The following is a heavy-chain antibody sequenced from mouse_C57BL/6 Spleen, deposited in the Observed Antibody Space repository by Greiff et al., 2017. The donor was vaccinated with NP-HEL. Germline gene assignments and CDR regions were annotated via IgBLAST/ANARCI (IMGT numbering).Heavy chain of an antibody. D-gene: IGHD1-1*01. CDR3: ARVTTVVARNFDY. CDR2: LDPSDSYT. Sequence: QVQLQQPGAELVKPGASVKLSCKASGYTFTSYWMQWVKQRPGQGLEWIGELDPSDSYTNYNQKFKGKATLTVDTSSSTAYMQLSSLTSEDSAVYYCARVTTVVARNFDYWGQGTTLTVSS. J-gene: IGHJ2*01. CDR1: GYTFTSYW. V-gene: IGHV1-50*01.